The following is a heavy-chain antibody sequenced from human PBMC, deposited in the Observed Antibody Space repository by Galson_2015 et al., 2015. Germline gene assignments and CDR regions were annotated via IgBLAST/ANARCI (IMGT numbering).Heavy chain of an antibody. Sequence: SLRLSCAASGFTFSNYNMNWVRQAPGKGPEWVSSISVSSSYIYYTDSVKGRFTISRDSAKNSLSLHMNTLRAEDTAVYYCARSTGSYTSDAFDIWGQGTMVTVSS. J-gene: IGHJ3*02. D-gene: IGHD3-10*01. CDR3: ARSTGSYTSDAFDI. CDR2: ISVSSSYI. CDR1: GFTFSNYN. V-gene: IGHV3-21*01.